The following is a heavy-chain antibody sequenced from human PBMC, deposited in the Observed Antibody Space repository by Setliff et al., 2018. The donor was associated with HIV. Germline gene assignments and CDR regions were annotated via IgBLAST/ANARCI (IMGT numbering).Heavy chain of an antibody. V-gene: IGHV3-11*06. D-gene: IGHD6-13*01. Sequence: GGSLRLSCAASGFTFSDYYLNWFRLAPGKGLEWISHITNTGSSTNYADSVKGRFTISRDNSKNTLYLQMNSLRAEDTAVYYCTTWQAGNDYRGQGTLVTVSS. CDR1: GFTFSDYY. J-gene: IGHJ4*02. CDR3: TTWQAGNDY. CDR2: ITNTGSST.